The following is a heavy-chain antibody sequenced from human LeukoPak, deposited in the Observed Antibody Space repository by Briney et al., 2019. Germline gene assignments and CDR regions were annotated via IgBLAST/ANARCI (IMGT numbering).Heavy chain of an antibody. Sequence: GGSLRLSCAASGFTFSSYDMSWVRQAPGKGLEWVAAISGSGGSTYYADSVKGRFTISRDNSKNTLYLQMNSLRAEDTAVYYCAKDLGSSSWSPGGAFDIWGQGTMVTVSS. J-gene: IGHJ3*02. V-gene: IGHV3-23*01. CDR3: AKDLGSSSWSPGGAFDI. CDR1: GFTFSSYD. D-gene: IGHD6-13*01. CDR2: ISGSGGST.